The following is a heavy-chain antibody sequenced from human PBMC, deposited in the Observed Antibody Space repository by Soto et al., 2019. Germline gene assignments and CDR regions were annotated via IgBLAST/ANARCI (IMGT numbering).Heavy chain of an antibody. V-gene: IGHV3-48*03. Sequence: PGGSLRLSCAASGFTFSTYEMNWVRQAPGKGLEWISYISSSGSSIYYADSVKGRFTISRDNAWNSLHLQVNSLRVEDTAVYYCARDGYDSSGDSEIFHYWGQGTLVTVSS. CDR3: ARDGYDSSGDSEIFHY. J-gene: IGHJ1*01. D-gene: IGHD3-22*01. CDR1: GFTFSTYE. CDR2: ISSSGSSI.